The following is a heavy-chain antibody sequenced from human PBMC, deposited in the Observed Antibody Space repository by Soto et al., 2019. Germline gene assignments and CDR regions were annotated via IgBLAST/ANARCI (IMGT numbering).Heavy chain of an antibody. J-gene: IGHJ4*02. CDR1: GFTFSSYS. CDR3: ARSRYCSSTSCYVSGFDY. D-gene: IGHD2-2*01. Sequence: GGSLRLSCAASGFTFSSYSMNWVRQAPGKGLEWVSSISSSSSYIYYADSVKGRFTISRDNAKNSLYLQMNSLRAEDTAVYYCARSRYCSSTSCYVSGFDYWGQGTLVTVSS. CDR2: ISSSSSYI. V-gene: IGHV3-21*01.